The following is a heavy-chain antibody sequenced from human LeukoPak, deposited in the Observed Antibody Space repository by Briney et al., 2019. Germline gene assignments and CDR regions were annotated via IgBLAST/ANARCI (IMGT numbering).Heavy chain of an antibody. Sequence: SETLSLTCTVSGGSISSSSYYWSWIRQPAGKGLEWIGRIYTSGSTNYNPSLKSRVTISVDTSKNQFSLKLSSVTAADTAVYYCARRWNYYDSSGFPDAFDIWGQGTMVTVSS. V-gene: IGHV4-61*02. CDR3: ARRWNYYDSSGFPDAFDI. D-gene: IGHD3-22*01. J-gene: IGHJ3*02. CDR2: IYTSGST. CDR1: GGSISSSSYY.